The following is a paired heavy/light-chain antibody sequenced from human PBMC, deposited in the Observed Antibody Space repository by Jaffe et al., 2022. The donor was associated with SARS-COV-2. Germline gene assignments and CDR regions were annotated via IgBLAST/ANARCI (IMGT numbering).Heavy chain of an antibody. J-gene: IGHJ4*02. Sequence: EVQLVESGGGLVQPGGSLRLSCAASGFTFSSYDMNWVRQAPGKGLEWVSYISGGSGTIYYANSVKGRFTISRDNAKNSLYLQMNSLRAEDTAVYYCARGLREGWDWGQGTLVTVSS. CDR1: GFTFSSYD. D-gene: IGHD4-17*01. CDR2: ISGGSGTI. V-gene: IGHV3-48*01. CDR3: ARGLREGWD.
Light chain of an antibody. CDR2: ATS. J-gene: IGKJ2*01. Sequence: DIQMTQSPSSLSASVGDRVTITCRASQSISTYFNWYQQKPGKTPKVLIYATSSLQSGVPSRFSGSGSGTDFTLTISSLQPEDFATYFCQQSYSIPHTFGQGTKLEIK. CDR1: QSISTY. CDR3: QQSYSIPHT. V-gene: IGKV1-39*01.